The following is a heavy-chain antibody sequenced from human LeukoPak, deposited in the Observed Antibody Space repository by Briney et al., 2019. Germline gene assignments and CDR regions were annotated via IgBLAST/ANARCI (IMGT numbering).Heavy chain of an antibody. Sequence: GGSLRLSCAASGVTFSSYWMHWVRQAPGKGLVWVSRINSDGSSTSYADSVKGRFTISRDNAKNTLYLQMNSLRAEDTAVYYCAKDQKRSYDFWSGYYTSPYFDYWGQGTLVTVSS. J-gene: IGHJ4*02. CDR3: AKDQKRSYDFWSGYYTSPYFDY. D-gene: IGHD3-3*01. CDR1: GVTFSSYW. V-gene: IGHV3-74*01. CDR2: INSDGSST.